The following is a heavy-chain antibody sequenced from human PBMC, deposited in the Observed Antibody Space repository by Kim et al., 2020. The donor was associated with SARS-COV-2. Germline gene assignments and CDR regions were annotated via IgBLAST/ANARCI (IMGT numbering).Heavy chain of an antibody. J-gene: IGHJ4*02. CDR2: ISWNSGSI. V-gene: IGHV3-9*01. Sequence: GGSLRLSCAASGFTFDDYAMHWVRQAPGKGLEWVSGISWNSGSIGYADSVKGRFTISRDNAKNSLYLQMNSLRAEDTALYYCAKGKQWLRSGWGYSYFDYWGQGTLVTVSS. CDR1: GFTFDDYA. CDR3: AKGKQWLRSGWGYSYFDY. D-gene: IGHD5-12*01.